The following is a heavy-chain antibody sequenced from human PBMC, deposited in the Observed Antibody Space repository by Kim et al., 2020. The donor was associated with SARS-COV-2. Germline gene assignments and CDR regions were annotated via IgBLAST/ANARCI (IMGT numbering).Heavy chain of an antibody. CDR2: IYHSGGT. CDR1: GGSITSSHW. CDR3: ARVGFFRPFDD. Sequence: SETLSLTCAVSGGSITSSHWWNWVRQPPGKGLEWIGEIYHSGGTNYNPSLKSRVTISVDKSKNQFSLSLNSVTAADTAVYYCARVGFFRPFDDWGQGTL. V-gene: IGHV4-4*02. D-gene: IGHD3-3*01. J-gene: IGHJ4*02.